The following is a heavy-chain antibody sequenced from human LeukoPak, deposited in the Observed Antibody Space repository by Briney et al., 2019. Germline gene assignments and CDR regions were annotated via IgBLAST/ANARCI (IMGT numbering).Heavy chain of an antibody. V-gene: IGHV1-69*01. CDR3: Y. J-gene: IGHJ4*02. D-gene: IGHD5-18*01. CDR2: IIPIFRAA. Sequence: VASVKVSCKGSGGAFSTYALSWVRQAPGQGLERMGGIIPIFRAANYAQNFQGGVTLTADESTSTAYYCARGPGYLGLQSYFDYWGQGTLFTVSS. CDR1: GGAFSTYA.